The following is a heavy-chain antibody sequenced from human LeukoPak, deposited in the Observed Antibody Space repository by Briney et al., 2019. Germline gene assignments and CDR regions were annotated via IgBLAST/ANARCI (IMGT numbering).Heavy chain of an antibody. J-gene: IGHJ4*02. CDR2: ISGSGGST. Sequence: GGSLRLPCAASGFTFSSYAMSWVRQAPGKGLEWVSAISGSGGSTHYADSLKGRSTISTDNSKNTLYLQMNSLRAEDTAVYYCAKEQNYGEYDYWGQGTLVTVSS. D-gene: IGHD4/OR15-4a*01. CDR3: AKEQNYGEYDY. V-gene: IGHV3-23*01. CDR1: GFTFSSYA.